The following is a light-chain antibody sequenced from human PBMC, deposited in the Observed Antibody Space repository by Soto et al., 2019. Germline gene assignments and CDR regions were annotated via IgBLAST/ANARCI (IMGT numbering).Light chain of an antibody. CDR2: DAF. J-gene: IGKJ1*01. V-gene: IGKV1-5*01. CDR1: QSISTW. CDR3: QQYNSFWT. Sequence: DIQMTQSPSTLSASVGDRVTITCRASQSISTWLAWYQQKPGKAPKLLIYDAFYLERGVPSRFSGSGSGTEFTLTLRSLQPDDLATYYCQQYNSFWTFGQGTKVEI.